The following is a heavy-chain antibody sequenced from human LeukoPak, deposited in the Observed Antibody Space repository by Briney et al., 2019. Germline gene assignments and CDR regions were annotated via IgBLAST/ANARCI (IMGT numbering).Heavy chain of an antibody. CDR3: AKDSREKQFMRPVAGLFDY. D-gene: IGHD6-19*01. CDR1: GGTFSSYA. CDR2: IIPIFGTA. J-gene: IGHJ4*02. V-gene: IGHV1-69*13. Sequence: SVKVSCKASGGTFSSYAISWVRQAPGQGLEWMGGIIPIFGTANYAQKFQGRVTITADESTSTAYMELSSLRSEDTAVYYCAKDSREKQFMRPVAGLFDYWGQGTLVTVSS.